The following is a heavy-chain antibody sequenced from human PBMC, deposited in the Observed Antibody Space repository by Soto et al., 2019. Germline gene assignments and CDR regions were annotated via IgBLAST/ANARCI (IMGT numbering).Heavy chain of an antibody. CDR3: ARDTPSPIAAAGTGWFDP. Sequence: ASVKVSCKASGGTFSSYTISWVRQAPGQGLEWMGRIIPILGIANYAQKFQGRVTITADKSTSTAYMELSSLRSEDTAVYYCARDTPSPIAAAGTGWFDPWGQGTLVTVSS. J-gene: IGHJ5*02. CDR2: IIPILGIA. V-gene: IGHV1-69*04. CDR1: GGTFSSYT. D-gene: IGHD6-13*01.